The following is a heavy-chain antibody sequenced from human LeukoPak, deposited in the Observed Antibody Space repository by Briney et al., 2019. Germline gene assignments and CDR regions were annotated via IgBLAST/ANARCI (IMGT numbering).Heavy chain of an antibody. CDR3: ARGLGSGSAYAMDV. CDR2: INHSGST. Sequence: PSETLSLTCGVYGGSFSGYHWSWIRQPPGKGLAWIGEINHSGSTNYNPSLKSRVTLSEDTSKNQFSLKVSSVTAADTAVYYCARGLGSGSAYAMDVWGQGTTVTVSS. V-gene: IGHV4-34*01. CDR1: GGSFSGYH. D-gene: IGHD3-10*01. J-gene: IGHJ6*02.